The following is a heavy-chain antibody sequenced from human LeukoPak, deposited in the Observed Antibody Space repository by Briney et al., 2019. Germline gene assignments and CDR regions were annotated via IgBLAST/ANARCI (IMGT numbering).Heavy chain of an antibody. CDR1: GYTFTGYC. CDR2: INPNSGGT. D-gene: IGHD1-26*01. V-gene: IGHV1-2*02. Sequence: GASVKVSCKASGYTFTGYCMHWVRQAPGQGLEWMGWINPNSGGTNYAQKFQGGVTMTRDTSISTAYMELSRLRSDDTAVYYCARPWVGADAFDIWGQGTMVTVSS. CDR3: ARPWVGADAFDI. J-gene: IGHJ3*02.